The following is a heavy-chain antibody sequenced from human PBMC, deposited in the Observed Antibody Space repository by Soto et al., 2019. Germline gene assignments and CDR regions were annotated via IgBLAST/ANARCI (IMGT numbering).Heavy chain of an antibody. CDR1: GGSFSGYY. J-gene: IGHJ6*02. CDR3: ARAPGARYYYYYYGXDV. D-gene: IGHD1-1*01. CDR2: INHSGST. Sequence: SETLSLTCAVYGGSFSGYYWSWIRQPPGKGLEWIGEINHSGSTNYNPSLKSRVTISVDTSKNQFSLKLSSATAADTAVYYCARAPGARYYYYYYGXDVWGQGTTVTVSS. V-gene: IGHV4-34*01.